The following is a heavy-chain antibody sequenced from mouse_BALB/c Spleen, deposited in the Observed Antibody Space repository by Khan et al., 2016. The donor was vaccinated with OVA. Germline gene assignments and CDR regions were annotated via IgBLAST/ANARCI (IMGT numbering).Heavy chain of an antibody. D-gene: IGHD1-1*02. CDR1: GYSITSDYA. CDR3: ARGAYYASGYFDV. J-gene: IGHJ1*01. CDR2: ISYSGST. V-gene: IGHV3-2*02. Sequence: EVELVESGPGLVKPSQSLSLTCTVTGYSITSDYAWNWIRQFPGNKLEWMGYISYSGSTSYNPSLKSRISITRDTSKNQFFLQLNSVTTGDTATYSSARGAYYASGYFDVWGAGTTVTVSS.